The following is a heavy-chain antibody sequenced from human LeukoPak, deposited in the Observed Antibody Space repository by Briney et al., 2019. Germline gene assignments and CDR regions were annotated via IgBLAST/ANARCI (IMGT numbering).Heavy chain of an antibody. V-gene: IGHV3-23*01. J-gene: IGHJ4*02. Sequence: GGSLRLSCAASGFTFSSYGMSWVRQAPGKGLEWVSAISGSGGSTYYADSVKGRFTISRDNSKNTLYLQMNSLRAEDTAVYYCAKTEGYCSSTSCSIDYWGQGTLVTVSS. D-gene: IGHD2-2*01. CDR2: ISGSGGST. CDR1: GFTFSSYG. CDR3: AKTEGYCSSTSCSIDY.